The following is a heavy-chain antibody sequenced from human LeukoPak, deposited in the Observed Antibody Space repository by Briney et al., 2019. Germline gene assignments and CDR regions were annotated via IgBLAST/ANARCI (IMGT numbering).Heavy chain of an antibody. V-gene: IGHV3-23*01. CDR3: AKAGNYDFWSGSSDYFDY. J-gene: IGHJ4*02. Sequence: GGSLRLSCAASGFTFSRYAMSWVRQAPGKGLEWVSGISGTGGSTYHADSVKGRFTLSRDNSKNTLYLQMNSLRAEDTAVYYCAKAGNYDFWSGSSDYFDYWGQGTLVTVSS. CDR1: GFTFSRYA. D-gene: IGHD3-3*01. CDR2: ISGTGGST.